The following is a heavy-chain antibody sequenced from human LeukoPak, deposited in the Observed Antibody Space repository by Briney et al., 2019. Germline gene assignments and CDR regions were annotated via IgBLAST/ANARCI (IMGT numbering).Heavy chain of an antibody. D-gene: IGHD7-27*01. Sequence: SETLSLTCTVSGGPISGYYWSWIRQPAGKGLEWIGRFSTRGIINYNPSLKSRVTMSVDTSKNRFSLKLRSVTAADTAVYYCARDLDGDSFYFDNWGQGTLVTVSS. CDR2: FSTRGII. V-gene: IGHV4-4*07. J-gene: IGHJ4*02. CDR1: GGPISGYY. CDR3: ARDLDGDSFYFDN.